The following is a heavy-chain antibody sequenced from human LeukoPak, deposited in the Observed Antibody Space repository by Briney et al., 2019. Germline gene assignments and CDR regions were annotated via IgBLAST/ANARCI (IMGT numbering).Heavy chain of an antibody. D-gene: IGHD1-1*01. CDR1: GFTFSSFW. Sequence: GGSLRLSCSASGFTFSSFWMGWVRQAPGKGLEWVASIRWDDERHHVDSVTGRFSVSRDNAKNSLYLQMNSLRAEDTAVYFCSRITTNGYFEYWGQGALVAVSS. CDR2: IRWDDER. V-gene: IGHV3-7*01. J-gene: IGHJ4*02. CDR3: SRITTNGYFEY.